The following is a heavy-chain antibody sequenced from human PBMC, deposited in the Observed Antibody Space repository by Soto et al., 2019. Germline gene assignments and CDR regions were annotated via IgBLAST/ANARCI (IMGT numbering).Heavy chain of an antibody. V-gene: IGHV3-33*01. D-gene: IGHD5-12*01. J-gene: IGHJ6*02. CDR1: GFTFSSYG. Sequence: QVQLVESGGGVVQPGRSLRLSCAASGFTFSSYGMHWVRQAPGKGLEWVALVWYDGGNKYYADSVKGRFTISRDNSKNTLYLQMNSLRDEDTAVYYCVRAARYSGTDYVYYYGMDVWGQGTTVTVSS. CDR2: VWYDGGNK. CDR3: VRAARYSGTDYVYYYGMDV.